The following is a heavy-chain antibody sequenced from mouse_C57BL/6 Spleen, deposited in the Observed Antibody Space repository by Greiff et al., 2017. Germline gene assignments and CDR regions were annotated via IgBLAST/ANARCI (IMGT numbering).Heavy chain of an antibody. Sequence: EVKLVESGGGLVKPGGSLKLSCAASGFTFSDYGMHWVRQAPEKGLEWVAYISSGSSTIYYADTVKGRCTISRDNAKNTLFLQMTSLRSEDTAMYCCAREECDVGWYFDVWGTGTTVTVSS. CDR1: GFTFSDYG. CDR2: ISSGSSTI. J-gene: IGHJ1*03. CDR3: AREECDVGWYFDV. V-gene: IGHV5-17*01.